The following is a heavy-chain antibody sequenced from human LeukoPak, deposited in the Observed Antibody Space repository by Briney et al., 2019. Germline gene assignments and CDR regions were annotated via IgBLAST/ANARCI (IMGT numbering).Heavy chain of an antibody. J-gene: IGHJ6*03. CDR2: INGDGR. CDR3: AKDDYVLGYYSYYVDV. CDR1: GFTFSSYW. Sequence: GGSLRLSCVASGFTFSSYWMHWVRQDPRKGLVWVSRINGDGRNNADSVRGRFTISRDNAKNTLYLQMNSLRAEDTAVYYCAKDDYVLGYYSYYVDVWGKGTTVTVSS. V-gene: IGHV3-74*01. D-gene: IGHD4-17*01.